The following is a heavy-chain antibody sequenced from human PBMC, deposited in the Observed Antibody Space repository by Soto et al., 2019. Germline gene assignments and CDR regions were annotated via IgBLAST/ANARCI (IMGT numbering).Heavy chain of an antibody. CDR3: AREVGATGY. J-gene: IGHJ4*02. CDR1: GFTFNSHT. CDR2: ISDSSSTI. Sequence: EVQLVESGGGLVQPGGSLRLSCVASGFTFNSHTMNWVRQAPGKGLEWLSYISDSSSTIYYADSVKGRFTISRDNAKNSLYLQMNSLRADDTAGYYCAREVGATGYWGQGTLVTVSS. D-gene: IGHD1-26*01. V-gene: IGHV3-48*04.